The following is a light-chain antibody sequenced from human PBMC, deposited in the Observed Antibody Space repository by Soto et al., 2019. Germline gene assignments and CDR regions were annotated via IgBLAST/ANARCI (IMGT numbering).Light chain of an antibody. CDR1: QSVSSSY. CDR2: GAS. V-gene: IGKV3-20*01. CDR3: QQYGSSPKLT. J-gene: IGKJ4*01. Sequence: EIVLTQSPGTLSLSPGERATISCRASQSVSSSYLAWYQQKPGQAPRILIYGASSRATGIPDRFSGSGSGTDFTLTISRLEPEDFAVYYCQQYGSSPKLTFGGGTKVEIK.